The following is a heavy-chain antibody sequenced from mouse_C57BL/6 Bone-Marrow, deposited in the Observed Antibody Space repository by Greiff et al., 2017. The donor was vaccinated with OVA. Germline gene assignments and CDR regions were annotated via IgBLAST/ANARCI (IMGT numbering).Heavy chain of an antibody. Sequence: QVQLQQSGAELVRPGSSVKLSCKASGYTFTSYWMHWVKQRPIQGLEWIGNIDPSDSETHYNQKFKDKATLTVDKSSSTAYMQLSSLTSEDSAVYYCARGIYYYGSKFAYWGQGTLVTVSA. V-gene: IGHV1-52*01. CDR2: IDPSDSET. CDR1: GYTFTSYW. D-gene: IGHD1-1*01. CDR3: ARGIYYYGSKFAY. J-gene: IGHJ3*01.